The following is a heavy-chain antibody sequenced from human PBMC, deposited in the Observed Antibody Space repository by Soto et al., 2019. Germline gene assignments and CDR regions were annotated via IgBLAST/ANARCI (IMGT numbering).Heavy chain of an antibody. CDR2: IYHSGST. CDR1: GGSLSSGGYS. J-gene: IGHJ6*02. V-gene: IGHV4-30-2*01. D-gene: IGHD5-12*01. Sequence: SENLSLTCAVSGGSLSSGGYSWSWGRQPPGKGLEWIGYIYHSGSTYYNPSLKSRVTISVDRSKNQFSLKLSSVTAADTAVYYCARRRGFPYYYGMDVWGQGTTVTVSS. CDR3: ARRRGFPYYYGMDV.